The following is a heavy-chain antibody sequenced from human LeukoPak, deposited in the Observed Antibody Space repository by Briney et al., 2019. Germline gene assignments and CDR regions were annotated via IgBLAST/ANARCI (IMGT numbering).Heavy chain of an antibody. Sequence: GASVKVSCKXSGYTFTGYYMHWVRQAPRQGLEWMGRINPNSGGTNYAQKFQGRVTMTRDTSISTAYMELSRLRSDDTAVYYCARPGYDFWSGYYIFDYWGQGTLVTVSS. J-gene: IGHJ4*02. D-gene: IGHD3-3*01. V-gene: IGHV1-2*06. CDR1: GYTFTGYY. CDR3: ARPGYDFWSGYYIFDY. CDR2: INPNSGGT.